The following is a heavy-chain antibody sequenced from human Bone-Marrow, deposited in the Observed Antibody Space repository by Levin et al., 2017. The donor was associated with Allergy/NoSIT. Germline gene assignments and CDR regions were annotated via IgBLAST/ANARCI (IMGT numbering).Heavy chain of an antibody. CDR1: GGSISSKSYY. Sequence: SETLSLTCNVSGGSISSKSYYWGCIRQPPGKGLEWIGSIYYGGKTYFNSSLMSRLSISVDTSKEQFSLKLKSMTAADTAVYFCAVATRGDYFDLWGLGTLVIVSS. D-gene: IGHD5-12*01. V-gene: IGHV4-39*01. J-gene: IGHJ4*02. CDR3: AVATRGDYFDL. CDR2: IYYGGKT.